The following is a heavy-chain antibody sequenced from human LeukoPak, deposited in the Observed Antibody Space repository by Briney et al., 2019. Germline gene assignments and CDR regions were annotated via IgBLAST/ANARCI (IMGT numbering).Heavy chain of an antibody. CDR2: ISGSGGST. D-gene: IGHD6-13*01. Sequence: GRSLRLSCAASGFTFSSYGMHWVRQAPGKGLEWVSAISGSGGSTYYADSVKGRFTISRDNAKNTLYLQMNSLRAEDTAVYYCARVAAASGAFDIWGQGTMVTVSS. CDR1: GFTFSSYG. J-gene: IGHJ3*02. CDR3: ARVAAASGAFDI. V-gene: IGHV3-23*01.